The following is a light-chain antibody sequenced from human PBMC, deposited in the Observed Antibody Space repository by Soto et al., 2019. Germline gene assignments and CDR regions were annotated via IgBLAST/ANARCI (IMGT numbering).Light chain of an antibody. CDR1: QSGLLTANHKNC. Sequence: DIVIAQSPDSLAMYIGERATINCKSSQSGLLTANHKNCLAWFQQKPGHPPKLLIYWASIRESGVPDRFSGGGSGTDFTLTINNVQAEDVAVYYCQQYYNTQTFGQGTKVDIK. V-gene: IGKV4-1*01. CDR2: WAS. CDR3: QQYYNTQT. J-gene: IGKJ1*01.